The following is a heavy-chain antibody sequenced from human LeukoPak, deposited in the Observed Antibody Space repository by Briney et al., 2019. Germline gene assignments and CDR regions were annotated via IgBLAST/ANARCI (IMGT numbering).Heavy chain of an antibody. CDR1: GGSISSSSYS. J-gene: IGHJ4*02. V-gene: IGHV4-39*01. CDR3: ARRDDYGDHFDY. Sequence: QSSETLSLTCTVSGGSISSSSYSWGWIRQPPGKGLEWIGSIYYSGSTYYNPSLKSRVTISVDTSKNQFSLKLSSVTAADTAVYYCARRDDYGDHFDYWGQGTLVTVSS. CDR2: IYYSGST. D-gene: IGHD4-17*01.